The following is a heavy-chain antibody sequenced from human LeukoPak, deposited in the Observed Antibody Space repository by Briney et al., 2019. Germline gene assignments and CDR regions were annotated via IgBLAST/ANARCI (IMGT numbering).Heavy chain of an antibody. CDR3: ARVPKWIQLPGGDLDP. CDR1: GFTFSSYE. V-gene: IGHV3-48*03. CDR2: ISSSGSTI. J-gene: IGHJ5*02. Sequence: GVLRLSCAASGFTFSSYEMSWVREAPGKGLEWVSYISSSGSTIYYADSVKGRFTISRDNAKNSLYLQMNSLRAEDTAVYYCARVPKWIQLPGGDLDPWGQGTLVTVSS. D-gene: IGHD5-18*01.